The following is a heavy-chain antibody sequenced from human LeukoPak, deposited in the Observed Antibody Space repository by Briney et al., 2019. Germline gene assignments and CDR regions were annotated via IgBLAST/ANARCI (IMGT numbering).Heavy chain of an antibody. CDR3: ARGSTYYDSSGYAFDY. D-gene: IGHD3-22*01. J-gene: IGHJ4*02. Sequence: SETLSLTCAVSGGSISSGGYSWSWIRQPPGKGLEWIGYIYHSGSTYYNPSLKSRVTISVDRSKNQFSLKLSSVTAADTAVYYCARGSTYYDSSGYAFDYWGQGTLVTVSS. CDR2: IYHSGST. V-gene: IGHV4-30-2*01. CDR1: GGSISSGGYS.